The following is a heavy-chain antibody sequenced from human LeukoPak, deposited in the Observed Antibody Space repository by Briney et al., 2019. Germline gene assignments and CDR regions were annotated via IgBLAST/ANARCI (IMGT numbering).Heavy chain of an antibody. D-gene: IGHD4-17*01. CDR2: IYPDDSDT. J-gene: IGHJ4*02. Sequence: GESLKISCKGSGYSFTTYWIGWVRQMPGKGLEWMGIIYPDDSDTRYSPSFQGQVTISVDESINTAYLQWSSLEASDTAMYYCARQYGRPFDYWGQGTLVTVSS. CDR1: GYSFTTYW. V-gene: IGHV5-51*01. CDR3: ARQYGRPFDY.